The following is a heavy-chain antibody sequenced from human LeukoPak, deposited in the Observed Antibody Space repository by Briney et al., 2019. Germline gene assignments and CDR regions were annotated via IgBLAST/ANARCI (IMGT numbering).Heavy chain of an antibody. CDR3: ARHGDSSGQWFQH. CDR1: GYSFTSYW. V-gene: IGHV5-51*01. D-gene: IGHD6-25*01. Sequence: KGGESLKISCKGSGYSFTSYWIGWVRQMPGKGLEWMGIIYPGDSDTRYSPSFQGQVTISADKSISTAYLQWSSLKASDTAIYYCARHGDSSGQWFQHWGQGTLVTVSS. CDR2: IYPGDSDT. J-gene: IGHJ1*01.